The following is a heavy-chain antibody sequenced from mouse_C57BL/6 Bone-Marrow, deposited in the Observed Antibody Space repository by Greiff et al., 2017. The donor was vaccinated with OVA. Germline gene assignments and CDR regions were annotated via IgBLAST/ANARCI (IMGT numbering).Heavy chain of an antibody. V-gene: IGHV5-4*01. J-gene: IGHJ3*01. D-gene: IGHD4-1*01. Sequence: DVMLVESGGGLVKPGGSLKLSCAASGFTFSSYAMSWVRQTPEKRLEWVATISDGGSYTYYPDNVKGRFTISRDNAKNNLYLQMSQLKSEDTAMYYCAREYWDDKAWFAYWGQGTIVTVSA. CDR3: AREYWDDKAWFAY. CDR1: GFTFSSYA. CDR2: ISDGGSYT.